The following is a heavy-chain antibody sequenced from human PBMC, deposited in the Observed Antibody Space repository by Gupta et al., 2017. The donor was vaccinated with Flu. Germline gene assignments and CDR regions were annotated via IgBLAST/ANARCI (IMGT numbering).Heavy chain of an antibody. J-gene: IGHJ4*02. Sequence: QLQLQESGPGLVKPSETPSPTCTVSGGSISSSSYYWGWIRQPPGKGLGWIGSIYYSGSTYYNPSLKSRVTISVDTSKNQFSLKLSSVTAADTAVYYCARLAPDTAMIWGQGTLVTVSS. D-gene: IGHD5-18*01. CDR3: ARLAPDTAMI. CDR2: IYYSGST. V-gene: IGHV4-39*01. CDR1: GGSISSSSYY.